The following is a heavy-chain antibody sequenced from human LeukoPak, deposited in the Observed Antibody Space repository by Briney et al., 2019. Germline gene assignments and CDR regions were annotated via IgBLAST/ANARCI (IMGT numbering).Heavy chain of an antibody. D-gene: IGHD2-2*01. V-gene: IGHV4-61*02. J-gene: IGHJ6*03. Sequence: SETLSRTCTVSGGSISSGSYYWSWIRQPAGKGLEWIGRIYTSGSTNYNPSLKSRVTISVDTSKNQFSLKLSSVTAADTAVYYCARAACRYCSSTPWYYYYMDVWGKGTTVTVSS. CDR1: GGSISSGSYY. CDR3: ARAACRYCSSTPWYYYYMDV. CDR2: IYTSGST.